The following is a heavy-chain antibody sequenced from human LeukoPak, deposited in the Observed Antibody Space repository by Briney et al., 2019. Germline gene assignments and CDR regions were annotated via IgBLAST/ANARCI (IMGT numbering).Heavy chain of an antibody. CDR3: ARGLYYEQQLVTDSGWFDP. V-gene: IGHV1-2*02. CDR2: INPNSGGT. J-gene: IGHJ5*02. CDR1: GYTFTGYY. D-gene: IGHD6-13*01. Sequence: APVKVSCKASGYTFTGYYMHWVRQAPGQGLEWMGWINPNSGGTNYAQKFQGRVTMTRDTSISTAYMELSRLRSDDTAVYYCARGLYYEQQLVTDSGWFDPWGQGTLVTVSS.